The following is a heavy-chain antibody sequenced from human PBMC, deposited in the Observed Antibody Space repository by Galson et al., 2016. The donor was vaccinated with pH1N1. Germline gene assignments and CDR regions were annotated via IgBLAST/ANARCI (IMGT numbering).Heavy chain of an antibody. CDR1: GFTFSRYW. J-gene: IGHJ3*02. CDR2: INSDGSSR. D-gene: IGHD4/OR15-4a*01. CDR3: TRDRAFGDYGGASDI. V-gene: IGHV3-74*01. Sequence: SLRLSCAASGFTFSRYWMHWVRRGPGKGLVWVSRINSDGSSRSHADSVEGRFTISRDNAKKTLYLQMNSLRAEDIGVYYCTRDRAFGDYGGASDIWGQGTMVTVSS.